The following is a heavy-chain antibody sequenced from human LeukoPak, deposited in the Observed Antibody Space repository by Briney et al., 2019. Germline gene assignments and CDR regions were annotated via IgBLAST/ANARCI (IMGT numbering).Heavy chain of an antibody. D-gene: IGHD1-14*01. J-gene: IGHJ6*03. CDR2: IYYSGST. CDR3: TSGTLSYYYMDV. CDR1: GGSISSSSYY. Sequence: SETLSPTCTVSGGSISSSSYYWGWIRQPPGRGLEWIGYIYYSGSTNYNPSLKSRVTISVDTSKNQFSLKLSSVTAADTAVYYCTSGTLSYYYMDVWGKGTTVTISS. V-gene: IGHV4-61*05.